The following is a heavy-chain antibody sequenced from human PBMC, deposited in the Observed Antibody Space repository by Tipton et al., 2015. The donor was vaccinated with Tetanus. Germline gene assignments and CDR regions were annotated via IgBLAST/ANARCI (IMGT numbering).Heavy chain of an antibody. V-gene: IGHV1-46*01. CDR3: ARLRGSSSGRGALDY. J-gene: IGHJ4*02. CDR2: INPSGGST. Sequence: QVQLVQSGAEVKKPGASVKVSCKASGYTFTSYYMHWVRQAPGQGLEWMGIINPSGGSTSYAQKFQGRVTMTRDTSTSPVYMELSSLRSEDTAVYYCARLRGSSSGRGALDYWGQGTLVTVSS. CDR1: GYTFTSYY. D-gene: IGHD3-22*01.